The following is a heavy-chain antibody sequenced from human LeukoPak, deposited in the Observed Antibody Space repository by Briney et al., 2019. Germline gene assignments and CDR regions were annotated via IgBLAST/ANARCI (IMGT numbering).Heavy chain of an antibody. J-gene: IGHJ4*02. Sequence: ASVKVSCKASGYTFTSYGISWVRQAPGQGLEWMGWVSAYNGNTNYAQKLQGRVTMTTDTSTSTAYMELRSLRSDDTAVYYCARGSPYEYCSSTSCYELDYWGQGALVTVSS. CDR1: GYTFTSYG. CDR2: VSAYNGNT. D-gene: IGHD2-2*01. CDR3: ARGSPYEYCSSTSCYELDY. V-gene: IGHV1-18*01.